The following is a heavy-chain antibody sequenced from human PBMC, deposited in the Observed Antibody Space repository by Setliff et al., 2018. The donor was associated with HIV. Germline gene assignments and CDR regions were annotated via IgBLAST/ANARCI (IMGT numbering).Heavy chain of an antibody. V-gene: IGHV4-59*01. CDR3: ARAGDGSPFYYYYYMDV. CDR1: GGSISSYY. CDR2: IYYSGST. D-gene: IGHD1-26*01. J-gene: IGHJ6*03. Sequence: SETLSLTCTVSGGSISSYYWSWIRQPPGKGLQWIGYIYYSGSTNYNPSLKSRVTISVDTSKNQFSLKLSSVTAADTAVYYCARAGDGSPFYYYYYMDVWGKGTTVTVSS.